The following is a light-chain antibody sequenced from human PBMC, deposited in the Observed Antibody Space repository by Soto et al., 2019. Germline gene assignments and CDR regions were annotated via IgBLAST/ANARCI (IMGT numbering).Light chain of an antibody. Sequence: QAVVTQPPSVSGAPGQRVTISCTGSSSNIGAGYDVHWYQQLPGTAPKLLIYGNSNRPSGVPDRFSGSKSGTSASLAITGLQAEDEADYYCQSSDSSLSALFGGGTKLTVL. CDR1: SSNIGAGYD. CDR3: QSSDSSLSAL. J-gene: IGLJ3*02. V-gene: IGLV1-40*01. CDR2: GNS.